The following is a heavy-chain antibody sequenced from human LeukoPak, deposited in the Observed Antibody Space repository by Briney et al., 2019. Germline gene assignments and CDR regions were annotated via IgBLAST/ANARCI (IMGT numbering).Heavy chain of an antibody. Sequence: PSETLSLTCAVYGGSFSSYYWSWIRQPPGKGLEWIGEINHSGSTNYNPSLKSRVTISVDTSKNQFSLKLSSVTAADTAVYYCARVSIIAAAGTVYYFDYWGQGTLVTVSS. CDR3: ARVSIIAAAGTVYYFDY. J-gene: IGHJ4*02. V-gene: IGHV4-34*01. D-gene: IGHD6-13*01. CDR2: INHSGST. CDR1: GGSFSSYY.